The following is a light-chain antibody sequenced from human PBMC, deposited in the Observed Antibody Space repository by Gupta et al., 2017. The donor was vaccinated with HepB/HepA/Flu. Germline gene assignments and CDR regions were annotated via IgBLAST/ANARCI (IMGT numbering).Light chain of an antibody. CDR1: ETVSSNS. CDR3: QQEDISPLT. V-gene: IGKV3-20*01. Sequence: EIFLTQSPGALSLSPGERVTLSCRASETVSSNSLAWYQQKPGQTPSLLIYDGSSRATGIPDRFSGSGSGTDFTLTITRLEPEDFAVYYCQQEDISPLTFGHGTRVDIK. J-gene: IGKJ3*01. CDR2: DGS.